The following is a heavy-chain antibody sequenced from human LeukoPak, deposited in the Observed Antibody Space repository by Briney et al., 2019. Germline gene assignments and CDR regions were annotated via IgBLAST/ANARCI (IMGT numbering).Heavy chain of an antibody. Sequence: ASVKVSFKASGYTLRKYAISWVRQAPGQGLEWMGRIIPIFGTTYYAQKFQERVTLTTDESRSTVYMELSSLRSDDTAVYYCARWGDSYFDLWGRGTLVTVSS. CDR1: GYTLRKYA. CDR2: IIPIFGTT. D-gene: IGHD3-16*01. CDR3: ARWGDSYFDL. V-gene: IGHV1-69*05. J-gene: IGHJ2*01.